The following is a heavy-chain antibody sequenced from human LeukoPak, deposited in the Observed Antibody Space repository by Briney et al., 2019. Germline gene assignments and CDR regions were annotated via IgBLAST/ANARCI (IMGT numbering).Heavy chain of an antibody. CDR3: AKVGSRYYDHLDF. Sequence: PGGSLRLSCAASGFTFRSYAMSWVRQAPGKGLEWVSAISSSGGSTYHADSVRGRFTISRDNSKNTQYLQMNSLRVEDTAVYYCAKVGSRYYDHLDFWGQGILVTVSS. D-gene: IGHD3-22*01. J-gene: IGHJ4*02. V-gene: IGHV3-23*01. CDR1: GFTFRSYA. CDR2: ISSSGGST.